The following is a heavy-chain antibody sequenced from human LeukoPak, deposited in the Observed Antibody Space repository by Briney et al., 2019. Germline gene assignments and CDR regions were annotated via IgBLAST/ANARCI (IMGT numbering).Heavy chain of an antibody. J-gene: IGHJ4*02. CDR2: IYYSGST. V-gene: IGHV4-59*01. CDR3: ARDLSSSWRYYFDY. CDR1: GGSFSGYY. Sequence: SETLSLTCAVYGGSFSGYYWSWIRQPPGKGLEWIGYIYYSGSTNYNPSLKSRVTISVDTSKNQFSLKLSSVTAADTAVYYCARDLSSSWRYYFDYWGQGTLVTVSS. D-gene: IGHD6-13*01.